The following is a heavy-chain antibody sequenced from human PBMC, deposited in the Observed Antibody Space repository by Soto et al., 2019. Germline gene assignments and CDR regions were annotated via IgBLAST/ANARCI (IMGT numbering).Heavy chain of an antibody. CDR2: IYYSGST. Sequence: QLQLQESGPGLVKPSETLSLTCTVSGGSISSSSYYWGWIRQPPGKGLEWIGSIYYSGSTYYNPSLKSRVTISVDTSKNQFSLKLSSVTAADTAVYYCARTPRVTTNLFDYWGQGTLVTVSS. CDR3: ARTPRVTTNLFDY. V-gene: IGHV4-39*01. CDR1: GGSISSSSYY. J-gene: IGHJ4*02. D-gene: IGHD4-17*01.